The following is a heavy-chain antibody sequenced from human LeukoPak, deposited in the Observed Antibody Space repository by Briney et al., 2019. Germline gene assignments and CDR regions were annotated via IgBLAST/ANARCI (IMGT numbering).Heavy chain of an antibody. V-gene: IGHV1-69*13. CDR3: AFQYYYDSSGYYYFGY. CDR1: GYTFTSYG. D-gene: IGHD3-22*01. J-gene: IGHJ4*02. CDR2: IIPIFGTA. Sequence: SVKVSCKASGYTFTSYGISWARQAPGQGLEWMGGIIPIFGTANYAQKFQGRVTITADESTSTAYMELSSLRSEDTAVYYCAFQYYYDSSGYYYFGYWGQGTLVTVSS.